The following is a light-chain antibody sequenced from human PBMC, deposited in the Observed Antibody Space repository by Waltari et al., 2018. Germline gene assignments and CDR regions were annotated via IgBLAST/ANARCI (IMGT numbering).Light chain of an antibody. J-gene: IGKJ1*01. V-gene: IGKV3-15*01. Sequence: EIVMTQSPATLSVSPGERATLSCTASQSVSRNLAWYQQKPGQAPRLLIYGSSTRATGSPARFSGSGSGTEFTLTMRGLQSEDSAVYYCQQYNDWPRTFGLGTRVEIE. CDR3: QQYNDWPRT. CDR2: GSS. CDR1: QSVSRN.